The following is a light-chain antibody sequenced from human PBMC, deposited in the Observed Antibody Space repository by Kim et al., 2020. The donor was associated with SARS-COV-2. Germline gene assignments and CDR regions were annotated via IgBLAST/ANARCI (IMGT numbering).Light chain of an antibody. V-gene: IGLV3-1*01. CDR2: QDS. Sequence: VSPGQTASLTCSGDRLGDKYACWYQQKPGQSPVLVIYQDSKRPSGIPERFSGSNSGNTATLTISGTQAMDEADYYCQAWDSSTVVFGGGTQLTVL. CDR1: RLGDKY. CDR3: QAWDSSTVV. J-gene: IGLJ2*01.